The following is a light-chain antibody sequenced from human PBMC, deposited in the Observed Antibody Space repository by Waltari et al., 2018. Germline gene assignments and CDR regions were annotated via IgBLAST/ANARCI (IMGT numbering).Light chain of an antibody. Sequence: QSALTQPRSVSGSPGQSVTISCTGTSSDVGGYNYVSWYQQHPGKAPKLFIYDVTKRRSGVPDRVSGAKSGNTASLTIAGLQAEDEADYYCCSYAGTYTFLVFGGGTKLTVL. J-gene: IGLJ2*01. CDR2: DVT. CDR3: CSYAGTYTFLV. V-gene: IGLV2-11*01. CDR1: SSDVGGYNY.